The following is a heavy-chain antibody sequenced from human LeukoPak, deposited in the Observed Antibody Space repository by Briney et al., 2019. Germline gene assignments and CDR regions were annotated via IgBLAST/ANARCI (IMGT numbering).Heavy chain of an antibody. Sequence: KASETLSLTCTVSGGSISSGSYYWSWIRQPAGKGLEWIGRIYTSGSTNYNPSLKSRVTISVDTSKNQFSLRLSSVTAADTAVYYCARESLTWLQSRTSWFDPWGQGTLVTVSS. CDR2: IYTSGST. CDR1: GGSISSGSYY. CDR3: ARESLTWLQSRTSWFDP. D-gene: IGHD5-24*01. J-gene: IGHJ5*02. V-gene: IGHV4-61*02.